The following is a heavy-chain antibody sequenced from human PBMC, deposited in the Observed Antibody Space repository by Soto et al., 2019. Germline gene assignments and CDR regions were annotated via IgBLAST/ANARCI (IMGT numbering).Heavy chain of an antibody. V-gene: IGHV3-74*01. CDR1: GVTLCIYV. D-gene: IGHD6-19*01. J-gene: IGHJ4*02. Sequence: GWSLGLSCAASGVTLCIYVMDGVRQAPGKGLVWVSRINSDGSSTSYADSVKGRFTISRDNAKNTLYLQMNSLRAEDTAVYYSARDQYSSGWTDYWGQGTLVTVSS. CDR2: INSDGSST. CDR3: ARDQYSSGWTDY.